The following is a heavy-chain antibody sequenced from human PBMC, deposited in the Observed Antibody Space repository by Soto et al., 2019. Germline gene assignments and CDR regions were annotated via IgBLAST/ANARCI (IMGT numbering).Heavy chain of an antibody. Sequence: EVQLVESGGGLVQSGRSLRLSCAASGFTFDDYAMHWVRQAPGKGLEWVSGISWNSGSIGYADSVKGRFTISRDNAKNSLYLQMNSLRAEDTALYYCAKDIGCSGGSCHISWGQGTLVTVSS. CDR3: AKDIGCSGGSCHIS. CDR1: GFTFDDYA. D-gene: IGHD2-15*01. V-gene: IGHV3-9*01. CDR2: ISWNSGSI. J-gene: IGHJ4*02.